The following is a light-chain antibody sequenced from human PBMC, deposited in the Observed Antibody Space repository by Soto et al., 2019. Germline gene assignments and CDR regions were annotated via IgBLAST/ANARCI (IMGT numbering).Light chain of an antibody. CDR3: QHYNNWYPWT. CDR1: QSVSSN. Sequence: EIKLTRSPATLPLSPAQRVTLSLRPSQSVSSNLAWYQQKPGQAPRLLIHGASTRATGVPARFSGSGSGTEFTLTISSLQYEDFASYYCQHYNNWYPWTFGRGTKVDIK. CDR2: GAS. V-gene: IGKV3-15*01. J-gene: IGKJ1*01.